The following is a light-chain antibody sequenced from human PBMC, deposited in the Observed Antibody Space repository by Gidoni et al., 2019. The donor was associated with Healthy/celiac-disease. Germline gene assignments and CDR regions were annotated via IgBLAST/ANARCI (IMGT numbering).Light chain of an antibody. V-gene: IGKV1-39*01. CDR3: QQSYSTMYT. CDR2: AAS. J-gene: IGKJ2*01. CDR1: QSISSY. Sequence: DIQMTQSPSSLSAPVGDRVTITCRASQSISSYLNWYQQKPGKAPKLLIYAASSLQSGVPSRFSGSGSGTDFTLTISSLQPEDFATYYCQQSYSTMYTFXXXTKLEIK.